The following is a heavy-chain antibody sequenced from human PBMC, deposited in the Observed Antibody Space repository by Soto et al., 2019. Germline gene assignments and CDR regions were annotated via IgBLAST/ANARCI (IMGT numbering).Heavy chain of an antibody. D-gene: IGHD3-3*01. J-gene: IGHJ4*02. V-gene: IGHV3-49*03. Sequence: GGSLRLSCTASGFTFGDYAMSWFRQAPGKGLEWVGFIRSKAYGGTTEYAASVKGRFTISRDESKSIAYLQMNSLKTEDTAVYYCTRATYYDFWSGPFNFDYWGQGTLVTVSS. CDR2: IRSKAYGGTT. CDR3: TRATYYDFWSGPFNFDY. CDR1: GFTFGDYA.